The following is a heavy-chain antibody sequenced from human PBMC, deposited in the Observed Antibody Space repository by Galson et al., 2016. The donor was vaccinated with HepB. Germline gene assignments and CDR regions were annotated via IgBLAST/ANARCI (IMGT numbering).Heavy chain of an antibody. CDR1: GASINSSNW. J-gene: IGHJ5*01. V-gene: IGHV4-4*02. CDR2: IYHTGTS. CDR3: ARASVVPGARMVFDS. Sequence: ETLSLTCAVSGASINSSNWWTWVRQAPGKGLEWIGEIYHTGTSNNNPSLLSRFTMSIDNSRNRFSLNLNSVTAADTAVYYCARASVVPGARMVFDSWGQGILVTGSS. D-gene: IGHD2-2*01.